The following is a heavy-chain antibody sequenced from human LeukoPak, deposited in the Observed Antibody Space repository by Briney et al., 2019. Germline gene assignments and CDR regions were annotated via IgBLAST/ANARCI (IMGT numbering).Heavy chain of an antibody. CDR2: INHSGST. V-gene: IGHV4-34*01. CDR1: GGSFSGYY. J-gene: IGHJ5*02. D-gene: IGHD2-2*01. CDR3: AKLYREYCFSTNCPNWFDP. Sequence: SETLSLTCAVYGGSFSGYYWSWIRQPPGKGLEWIGEINHSGSTYYNPSLKSRVTISVDKSKNQFSLKLSSVTAADTAVYYCAKLYREYCFSTNCPNWFDPWGQGTLVTVSS.